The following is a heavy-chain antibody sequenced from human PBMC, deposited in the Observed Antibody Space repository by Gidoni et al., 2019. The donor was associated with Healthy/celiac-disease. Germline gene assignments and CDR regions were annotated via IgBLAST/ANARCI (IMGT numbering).Heavy chain of an antibody. CDR3: ARDRGDYGDYWGYFDY. CDR1: GFHFSSYE. V-gene: IGHV3-48*03. CDR2: SSSSGSTI. Sequence: EVQLVESGGGLVQPGGSLRLSCAASGFHFSSYEMNWVRQAPGKGLEWVSYSSSSGSTIYYADSVKGRFTISRDNAKNSLYLQMNSLRAEDTAVYYCARDRGDYGDYWGYFDYWGQGTLVTVSS. D-gene: IGHD4-17*01. J-gene: IGHJ4*02.